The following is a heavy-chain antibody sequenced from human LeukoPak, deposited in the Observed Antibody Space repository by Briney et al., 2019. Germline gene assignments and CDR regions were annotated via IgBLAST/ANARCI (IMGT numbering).Heavy chain of an antibody. CDR2: IYHSGST. J-gene: IGHJ5*02. CDR1: SGSISSSNW. V-gene: IGHV4-4*02. Sequence: GTLSLTCAVSSGSISSSNWWSWVRQPPGKGLEWIGEIYHSGSTNYNPSLKSRVTISVDKSKNQFSLKLSSVTAADTAVYYCASYQYYYDSSGYSNWFDPWGQGTLVTVSS. D-gene: IGHD3-22*01. CDR3: ASYQYYYDSSGYSNWFDP.